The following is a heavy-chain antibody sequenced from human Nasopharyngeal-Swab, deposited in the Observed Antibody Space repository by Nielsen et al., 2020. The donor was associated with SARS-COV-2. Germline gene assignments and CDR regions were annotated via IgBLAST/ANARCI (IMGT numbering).Heavy chain of an antibody. D-gene: IGHD6-13*01. J-gene: IGHJ6*02. V-gene: IGHV3-30*04. Sequence: GGSLRLSCAASGFTFSSYAMHWVRQAPGKGLEGVAVISYDGSNKYYADSVKGRFTISRDNSKNTLYLQMNSLRAEDTAVYYCASSPGIAAPTGMDVWGQGTTVTVSS. CDR2: ISYDGSNK. CDR3: ASSPGIAAPTGMDV. CDR1: GFTFSSYA.